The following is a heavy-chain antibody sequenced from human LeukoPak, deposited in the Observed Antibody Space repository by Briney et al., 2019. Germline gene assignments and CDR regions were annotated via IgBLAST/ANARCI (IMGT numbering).Heavy chain of an antibody. V-gene: IGHV3-49*04. J-gene: IGHJ3*02. Sequence: HAGGSLRLSCTASGFIFGDYTMNWVRQAPGKGLEWVSFIRSKDFGATTAYAASVKGRFTISRDDSKSIAYLQMNSLKTDDTAVYYCTRTPKSAGDYYDTWGQGTMVTVSS. CDR3: TRTPKSAGDYYDT. D-gene: IGHD3-10*01. CDR1: GFIFGDYT. CDR2: IRSKDFGATT.